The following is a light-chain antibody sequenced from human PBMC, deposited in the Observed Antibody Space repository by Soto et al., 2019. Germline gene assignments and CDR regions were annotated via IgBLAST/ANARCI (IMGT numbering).Light chain of an antibody. CDR1: QSVSSS. CDR2: GAS. J-gene: IGKJ4*01. Sequence: EILMTQSPATLSVSPGERATLSCRASQSVSSSLAWYQQKPGQAPRLLIYGASTRATGVPARFSGSGSGTEFALSISSLQSEDVAVYYCQQCYNWPLTFDGGTKVEIK. V-gene: IGKV3-15*01. CDR3: QQCYNWPLT.